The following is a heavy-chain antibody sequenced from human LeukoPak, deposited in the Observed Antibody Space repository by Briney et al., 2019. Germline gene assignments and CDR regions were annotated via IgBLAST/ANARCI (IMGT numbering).Heavy chain of an antibody. CDR3: AREGYYGAFDI. V-gene: IGHV3-48*02. CDR1: GFIFGSYS. D-gene: IGHD3-10*01. Sequence: GGSLRLSCAASGFIFGSYSMNWVRQAPGKGLEWVAYINGGTDLIHYADSVKGRLTISRDNARNSLYLQMHSLRDEDAAVYYCAREGYYGAFDIWAKGQWSPSLQ. J-gene: IGHJ3*02. CDR2: INGGTDLI.